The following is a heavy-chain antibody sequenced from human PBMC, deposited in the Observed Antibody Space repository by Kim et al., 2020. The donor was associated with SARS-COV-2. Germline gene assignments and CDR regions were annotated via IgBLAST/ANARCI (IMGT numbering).Heavy chain of an antibody. J-gene: IGHJ6*02. D-gene: IGHD5-12*01. V-gene: IGHV3-30*18. CDR2: ISKDGSNK. CDR3: AKVRRASGYDLFYYYYDMDV. CDR1: GLTFTTYV. Sequence: GGSLRLSCAASGLTFTTYVMHWVRQAPGKGLEWVAVISKDGSNKVYGDSVKGRFTVSRDNSKNTLYLQMNSLRAEDTAVYYCAKVRRASGYDLFYYYYDMDVWGQGTTVTVSS.